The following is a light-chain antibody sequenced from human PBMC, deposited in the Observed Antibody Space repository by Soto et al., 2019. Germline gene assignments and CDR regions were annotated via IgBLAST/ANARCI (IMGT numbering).Light chain of an antibody. CDR3: QQYYSYPLT. J-gene: IGKJ4*01. CDR1: QSISSW. Sequence: DIQMTQSPSALSASVGDRVTITCRASQSISSWLAWYQQKPAEAPKLLIYEASTLESGVSSRFSGSGSGTEFTRTISSLQPDDFATYYCQQYYSYPLTFGGGTKVEIK. CDR2: EAS. V-gene: IGKV1-5*03.